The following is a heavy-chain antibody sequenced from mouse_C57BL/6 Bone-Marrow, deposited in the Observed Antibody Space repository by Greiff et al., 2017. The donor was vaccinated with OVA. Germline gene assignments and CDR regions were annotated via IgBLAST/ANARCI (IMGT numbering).Heavy chain of an antibody. CDR2: IDPSDSYT. J-gene: IGHJ3*01. V-gene: IGHV1-50*01. CDR1: GYTFTSYW. Sequence: VKLQQPGAELVKPGASVKLSCKASGYTFTSYWMQWVKQRPGQGLEWIGEIDPSDSYTNYNQKFKGKATLTVDTSSSTAYMQLSSLTSEDSAVYYCARADGSSYVFAYWGQGTLVTISA. CDR3: ARADGSSYVFAY. D-gene: IGHD1-1*01.